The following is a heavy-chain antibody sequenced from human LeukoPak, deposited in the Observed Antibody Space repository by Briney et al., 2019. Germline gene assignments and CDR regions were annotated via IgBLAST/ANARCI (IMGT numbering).Heavy chain of an antibody. V-gene: IGHV3-66*01. Sequence: GGSLRLSCAASGFTVSDNYMSWVRQAPGKGLEWVSVIYSGGSTYYADSVKGRFNISRDTSKNMLYLQMNSLRAEDTAVYYCARVSGYSYEYRWYFDLWGRGTLVTVSS. J-gene: IGHJ2*01. CDR2: IYSGGST. D-gene: IGHD5-18*01. CDR1: GFTVSDNY. CDR3: ARVSGYSYEYRWYFDL.